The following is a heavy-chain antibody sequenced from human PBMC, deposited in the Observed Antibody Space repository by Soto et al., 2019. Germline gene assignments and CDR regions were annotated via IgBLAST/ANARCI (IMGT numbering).Heavy chain of an antibody. V-gene: IGHV4-31*03. J-gene: IGHJ5*02. Sequence: SETLSLTCTVSGGSISSGGYYWSWIRQHPGKGLEWIGYIYYSGSTYYNPSLKSRVTISVDTSKNQFSLKLSSVTAADTAVYYCARDAWDSGSWNEYNWFDPWGQGTLVTVSS. CDR2: IYYSGST. CDR3: ARDAWDSGSWNEYNWFDP. CDR1: GGSISSGGYY. D-gene: IGHD6-13*01.